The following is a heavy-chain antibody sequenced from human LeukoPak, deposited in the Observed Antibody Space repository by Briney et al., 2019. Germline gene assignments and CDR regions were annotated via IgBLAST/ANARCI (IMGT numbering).Heavy chain of an antibody. CDR2: IIPIFGTA. J-gene: IGHJ3*02. CDR1: GGTFSSYA. V-gene: IGHV1-69*13. CDR3: ARGEPYRPLAFDI. Sequence: SVKVSCKASGGTFSSYAISWVRQAPGQGLEWMGGIIPIFGTANYAQKFQGRVTITADESTSTAYMELSSLRSEDTAVYYCARGEPYRPLAFDIWGQGTMVTVSS. D-gene: IGHD1-26*01.